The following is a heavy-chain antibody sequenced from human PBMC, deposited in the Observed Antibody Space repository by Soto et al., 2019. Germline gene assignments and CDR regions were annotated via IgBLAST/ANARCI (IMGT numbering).Heavy chain of an antibody. Sequence: PGESLKISCKGSGYNFNTYWISCVRQMPGKGLEWMGTIDPSDSYTKYSPSFRRHVTISADKSINTAYLQWSSLKASDTAMYYCARPLGGSYNYGMEVWGQGTTVTVSS. CDR1: GYNFNTYW. D-gene: IGHD3-16*01. CDR2: IDPSDSYT. J-gene: IGHJ6*02. CDR3: ARPLGGSYNYGMEV. V-gene: IGHV5-10-1*01.